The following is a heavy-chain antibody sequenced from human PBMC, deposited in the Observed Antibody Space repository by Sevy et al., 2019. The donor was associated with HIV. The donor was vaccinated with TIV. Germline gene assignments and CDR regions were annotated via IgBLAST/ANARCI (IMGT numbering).Heavy chain of an antibody. J-gene: IGHJ4*02. D-gene: IGHD5-12*01. CDR1: GYSFTNYW. Sequence: GESLKISCMGSGYSFTNYWIGWVRQMPGKGLEWMGIIYPGESDTRHSLSFQGQVTISVDKSISTAYLQWSSLKASDTAMYYCARRVRDGYNVFDYWGQGTLVTVSS. CDR3: ARRVRDGYNVFDY. CDR2: IYPGESDT. V-gene: IGHV5-51*01.